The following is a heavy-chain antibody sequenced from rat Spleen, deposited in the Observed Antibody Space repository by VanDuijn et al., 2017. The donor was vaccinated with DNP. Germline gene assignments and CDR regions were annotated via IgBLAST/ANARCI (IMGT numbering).Heavy chain of an antibody. CDR3: TSWTTDYPYYFDY. V-gene: IGHV2-30*01. D-gene: IGHD1-6*01. Sequence: QVQLTESGPGLVQPSQTLSLTCTVSDFSLTTYNVHWIRQSVRGGLEWMGMIWSFGNTDYNSAVKYRLNISRDTSKSQVLLEMNSMQTEDTAIYFCTSWTTDYPYYFDYWGQGVMVTVSS. J-gene: IGHJ2*01. CDR2: IWSFGNT. CDR1: DFSLTTYN.